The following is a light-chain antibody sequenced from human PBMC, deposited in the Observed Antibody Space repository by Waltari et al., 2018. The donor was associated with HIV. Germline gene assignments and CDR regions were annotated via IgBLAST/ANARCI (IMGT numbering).Light chain of an antibody. V-gene: IGLV7-43*01. Sequence: QTVVTQEPSLTVSPGGTVTLTCASNTGAVTSGYYPNWVQQKPGQPPRTRIHSTWAQHSWPPARFSGSLLGGKAALTVSGGQPEDEADYYCLLYYSGAWVFGGGTKLTVL. CDR3: LLYYSGAWV. CDR1: TGAVTSGYY. CDR2: STW. J-gene: IGLJ3*02.